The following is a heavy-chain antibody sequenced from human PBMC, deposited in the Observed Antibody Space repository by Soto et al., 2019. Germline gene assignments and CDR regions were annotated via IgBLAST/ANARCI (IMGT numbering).Heavy chain of an antibody. CDR1: GGSISSGGYY. CDR2: IYYSGST. D-gene: IGHD4-17*01. Sequence: KPSETLSLTCTVSGGSISSGGYYWSWIRQHPGKGLEWIGYIYYSGSTYYNPSLKSRVTISVDTSKNQFSLKLSSVTAADTAVYYCARGRTTVVTFDYWGQGTLVTVSS. J-gene: IGHJ4*02. CDR3: ARGRTTVVTFDY. V-gene: IGHV4-31*03.